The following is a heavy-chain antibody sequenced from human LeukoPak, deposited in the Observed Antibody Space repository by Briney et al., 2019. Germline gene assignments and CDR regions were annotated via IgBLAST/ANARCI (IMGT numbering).Heavy chain of an antibody. J-gene: IGHJ4*02. V-gene: IGHV4-59*01. CDR1: GGSISSYD. D-gene: IGHD3-10*01. Sequence: SETLSLTCTVSGGSISSYDWSWIRQPPGKGLEWIGYIYYGGSTNYNPSLKRRVTITVHTSKKQSSLKLSSVTAADTAVYYCARARAPRGGVGYWGQGTLVTVSS. CDR2: IYYGGST. CDR3: ARARAPRGGVGY.